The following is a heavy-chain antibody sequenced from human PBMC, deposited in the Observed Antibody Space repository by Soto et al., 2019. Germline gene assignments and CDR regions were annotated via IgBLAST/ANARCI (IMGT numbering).Heavy chain of an antibody. J-gene: IGHJ6*02. Sequence: GESLKISCKGFGYSFTSYWIGWVRQIPGKGLEWMGIIYPGDSDTRYSPSFQGQVTISADKSITTAYLQWSSLKASDTAMYYCARQGSGRGDYYYGMDVWGQGTTVTVSS. CDR2: IYPGDSDT. CDR3: ARQGSGRGDYYYGMDV. CDR1: GYSFTSYW. V-gene: IGHV5-51*01. D-gene: IGHD6-19*01.